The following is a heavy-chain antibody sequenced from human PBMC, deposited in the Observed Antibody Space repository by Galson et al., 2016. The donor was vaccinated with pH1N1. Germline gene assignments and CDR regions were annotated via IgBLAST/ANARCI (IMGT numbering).Heavy chain of an antibody. V-gene: IGHV2-5*02. CDR2: IYWDDDK. CDR3: VRTIHRLGYGPDY. J-gene: IGHJ4*02. D-gene: IGHD3-22*01. CDR1: GFSLTTTGVG. Sequence: PALVKPTQTLTLTCTFSGFSLTTTGVGVGWIRQPPGEALEWLALIYWDDDKRYRQSLKNRLTLTNDNSRNEVVLTMTDMDPADTATYYCVRTIHRLGYGPDYWGQGILVTVSS.